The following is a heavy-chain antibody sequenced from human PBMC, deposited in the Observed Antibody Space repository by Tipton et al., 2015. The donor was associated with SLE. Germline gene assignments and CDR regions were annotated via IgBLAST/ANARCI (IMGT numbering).Heavy chain of an antibody. CDR1: GFTFSSYW. V-gene: IGHV3-74*01. D-gene: IGHD5-24*01. Sequence: SLRLSCAASGFTFSSYWMHWVRQAPGKGLVWVSHINSDGSSTTYADSVKGRFTISRDNAKNTLFLQMNSLRAEDTAMYYCAKDGLQPHWGQGTLVTVSS. CDR2: INSDGSST. CDR3: AKDGLQPH. J-gene: IGHJ4*02.